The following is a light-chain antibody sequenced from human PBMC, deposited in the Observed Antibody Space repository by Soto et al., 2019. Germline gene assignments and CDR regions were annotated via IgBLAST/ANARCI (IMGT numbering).Light chain of an antibody. V-gene: IGLV2-14*01. Sequence: LTQPSSVSGYPGQSITISCTGTSSDVGGYNYVSWYQQHPGKAPKLMIYDVSNRPSGVSNRFSGSKSGNTASLTLSRLQSLFVADYYCTSFTTSSTRVFVTVTKVTVL. CDR2: DVS. CDR1: SSDVGGYNY. J-gene: IGLJ1*01. CDR3: TSFTTSSTRV.